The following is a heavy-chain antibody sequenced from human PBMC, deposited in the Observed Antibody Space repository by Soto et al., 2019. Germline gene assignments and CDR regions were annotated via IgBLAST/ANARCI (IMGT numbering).Heavy chain of an antibody. CDR2: INPIGGST. CDR1: GYTFTSNY. V-gene: IGHV1-46*01. CDR3: ARLRMATFDY. Sequence: QVQLVQSGAEVKKPGASVKVSCKASGYTFTSNYRHWVRQAPGQGLEWMGIINPIGGSTSYAQKFQARVTMTRDTSTSTVYMELSSLRSEDTAVYYCARLRMATFDYWGQGTLVTVSS. J-gene: IGHJ4*02. D-gene: IGHD3-16*01.